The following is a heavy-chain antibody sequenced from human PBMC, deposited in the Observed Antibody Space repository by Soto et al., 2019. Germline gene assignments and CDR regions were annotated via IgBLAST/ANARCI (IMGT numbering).Heavy chain of an antibody. CDR1: GGTINSGDYY. CDR3: ARALWSGFVDY. J-gene: IGHJ4*02. D-gene: IGHD3-3*01. V-gene: IGHV4-30-4*01. Sequence: SETLSLTCSVSGGTINSGDYYWSWIRQSPGKGLEWIGFIYYSGKTYYSPTLKNRVTMSVDTSKNQFSLNLTSVTASDTAVYFCARALWSGFVDYWGQGALVTVSS. CDR2: IYYSGKT.